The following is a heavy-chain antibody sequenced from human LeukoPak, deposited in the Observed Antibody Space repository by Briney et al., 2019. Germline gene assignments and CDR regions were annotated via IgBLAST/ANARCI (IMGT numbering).Heavy chain of an antibody. CDR2: IFYSGST. CDR1: GGSINSVVYY. J-gene: IGHJ4*02. Sequence: SETLSLTCTVSGGSINSVVYYWSWIRQYPGKGLERIGSIFYSGSTYYNPSLKSRFTISVDTSKNQFSLKLSSVTAADTAVYYCAREYSDILTGYYLFDSWGQGTLVTVSS. D-gene: IGHD3-9*01. V-gene: IGHV4-31*03. CDR3: AREYSDILTGYYLFDS.